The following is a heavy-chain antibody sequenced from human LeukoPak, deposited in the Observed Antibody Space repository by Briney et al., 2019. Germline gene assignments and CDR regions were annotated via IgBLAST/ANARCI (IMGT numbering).Heavy chain of an antibody. CDR2: ITNDGSST. J-gene: IGHJ6*02. D-gene: IGHD3-3*01. CDR3: ARPHPRTVFGVFSYYYGMDV. CDR1: GLTFSSHW. V-gene: IGHV3-74*01. Sequence: GGSLRLSCAASGLTFSSHWMHWVRQAPGKGLVWVSRITNDGSSTTYADSVKGRFTISRDNAKNSLYLQMNSLRAEDTAVYYCARPHPRTVFGVFSYYYGMDVWGQGTTVTVSS.